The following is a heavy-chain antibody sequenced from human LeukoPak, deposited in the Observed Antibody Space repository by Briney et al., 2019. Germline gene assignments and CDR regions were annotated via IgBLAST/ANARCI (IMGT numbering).Heavy chain of an antibody. V-gene: IGHV3-48*01. Sequence: AGGSLRLSCAASGFTFNTYTMNWVRQAPGKGLEWVSYISGSSGIIDYADSVRGRFTISRDNSRNTLFLQMNSLRAEDTAVYFCARRLTATHSFDYWGQGTLVTVSS. CDR3: ARRLTATHSFDY. CDR2: ISGSSGII. D-gene: IGHD1-1*01. J-gene: IGHJ4*02. CDR1: GFTFNTYT.